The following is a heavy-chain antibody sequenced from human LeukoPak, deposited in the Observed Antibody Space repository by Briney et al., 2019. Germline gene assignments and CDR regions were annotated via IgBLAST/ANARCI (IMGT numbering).Heavy chain of an antibody. CDR2: IYHSGST. CDR1: GGSISNNTSY. Sequence: PSETLSLTCTVSGGSISNNTSYWAWIRQPPGKGLEWIGSIYHSGSTYSNPSLSGRVTISVDTSKNQLSLRLNSVTAADTAVYYCASPILDCTSPSCYNNWFDPWGQGTLVTVSS. V-gene: IGHV4-39*01. D-gene: IGHD2-2*01. J-gene: IGHJ5*02. CDR3: ASPILDCTSPSCYNNWFDP.